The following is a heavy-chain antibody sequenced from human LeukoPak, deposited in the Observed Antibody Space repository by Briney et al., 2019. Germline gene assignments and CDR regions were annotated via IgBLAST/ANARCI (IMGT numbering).Heavy chain of an antibody. CDR1: GYTFTSYY. J-gene: IGHJ4*02. CDR3: ARVWRHYYDSSGYPIRGSHFDY. Sequence: ASVKVSCKASGYTFTSYYMHWVRQAPGQGLEWMGIINPSGGSTSYAQKFQGRVTMTRDTSTSTVYMELRSLRSDDTAVYYCARVWRHYYDSSGYPIRGSHFDYWGQGTLVTVSS. CDR2: INPSGGST. V-gene: IGHV1-46*01. D-gene: IGHD3-22*01.